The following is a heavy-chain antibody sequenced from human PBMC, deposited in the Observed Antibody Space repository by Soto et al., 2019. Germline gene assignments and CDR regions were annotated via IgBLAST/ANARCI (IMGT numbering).Heavy chain of an antibody. Sequence: QVQLVQSGAEVKKPGSSVKVSCKASGGTFSSYAISWVRQAPGQGLEWMGGIIPIFGTANYAQKFQGRVTITADESTSTDYMELSILRSEDTAVYYCASRYYYDSSGYYYVGGVWGQGTLVTVSS. CDR2: IIPIFGTA. CDR3: ASRYYYDSSGYYYVGGV. D-gene: IGHD3-22*01. V-gene: IGHV1-69*12. CDR1: GGTFSSYA. J-gene: IGHJ4*02.